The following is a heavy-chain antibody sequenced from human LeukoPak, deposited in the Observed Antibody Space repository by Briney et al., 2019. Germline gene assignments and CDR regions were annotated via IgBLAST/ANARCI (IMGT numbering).Heavy chain of an antibody. V-gene: IGHV3-23*01. J-gene: IGHJ4*02. CDR2: ISGSGGST. D-gene: IGHD6-19*01. Sequence: AGGSLRLSCAASGFTFSSYGMSWVRQAPGKGLEWVSAISGSGGSTYYADSVKGRFTISRDNAKNSLYLQMNSLRAEDTAVYYCARSFIAVAGSDYWGQGTLVTVSS. CDR1: GFTFSSYG. CDR3: ARSFIAVAGSDY.